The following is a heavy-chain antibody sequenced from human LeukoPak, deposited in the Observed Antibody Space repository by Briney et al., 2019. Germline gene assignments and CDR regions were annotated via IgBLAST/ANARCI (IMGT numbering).Heavy chain of an antibody. V-gene: IGHV4-39*01. J-gene: IGHJ4*02. CDR1: GGSISSSSYY. D-gene: IGHD6-19*01. Sequence: PSETLSLTCTVSGGSISSSSYYRGWIRQPPGKGLEWIGSIYYSGSTYYNPSLKSRVTISVDTSKNQFSLKLSSVTAADTAVYYCARHYPRIAVAGGWGQGTLVTVSS. CDR3: ARHYPRIAVAGG. CDR2: IYYSGST.